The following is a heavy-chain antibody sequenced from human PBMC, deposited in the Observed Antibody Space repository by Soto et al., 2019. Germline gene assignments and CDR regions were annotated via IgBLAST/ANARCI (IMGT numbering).Heavy chain of an antibody. J-gene: IGHJ4*02. V-gene: IGHV3-48*01. Sequence: EVLLVESGGGLVQPGGSLRLSCAASGFTFRSSPMNWVRRAPGKGLEWVSYISGGGTLYYTDSVKGRFTISRDKAKNSLYLQMNSLRAEDTAVYYCARDYTAYDYGDYWGQGTLVTVSS. D-gene: IGHD2-2*01. CDR2: ISGGGTL. CDR1: GFTFRSSP. CDR3: ARDYTAYDYGDY.